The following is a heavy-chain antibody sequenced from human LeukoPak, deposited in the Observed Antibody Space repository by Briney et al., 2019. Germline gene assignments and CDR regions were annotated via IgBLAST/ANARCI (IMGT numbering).Heavy chain of an antibody. CDR3: ARGLLWFGERTSYFDY. V-gene: IGHV4-34*01. CDR1: DGSFSGYY. D-gene: IGHD3-10*01. Sequence: PSETLSLTCAVYDGSFSGYYWSWIRQPPGKGLEWIGEINHSGSTNYNPYVKSRVTISVDTSKNQFSLKLSSVTAADTAVYYCARGLLWFGERTSYFDYWGQGTLVTVSS. CDR2: INHSGST. J-gene: IGHJ4*02.